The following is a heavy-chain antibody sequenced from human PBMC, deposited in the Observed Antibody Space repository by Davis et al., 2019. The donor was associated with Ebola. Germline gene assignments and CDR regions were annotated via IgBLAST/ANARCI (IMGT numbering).Heavy chain of an antibody. V-gene: IGHV1-2*02. J-gene: IGHJ6*04. CDR3: ARETGDGGGMDV. Sequence: KFQGRVTMTRDTSISTAYMELRSLTSDDTAVYFCARETGDGGGMDVWGKGTTVTVSS. D-gene: IGHD7-27*01.